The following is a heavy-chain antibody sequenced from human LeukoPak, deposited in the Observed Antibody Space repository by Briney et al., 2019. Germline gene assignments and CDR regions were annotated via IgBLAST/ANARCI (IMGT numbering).Heavy chain of an antibody. J-gene: IGHJ5*02. Sequence: SETLSLTCTVSDGAIAGYSWSWIRQAPGKGLEWIGYIYYSGDTNYNPSLQSRVTVSVDTSKNQFSLRLTSVSAADTAVYYCVRGPYGSGISNWFDPWGQGTQVIVSS. V-gene: IGHV4-59*01. CDR1: DGAIAGYS. CDR2: IYYSGDT. CDR3: VRGPYGSGISNWFDP. D-gene: IGHD3-10*01.